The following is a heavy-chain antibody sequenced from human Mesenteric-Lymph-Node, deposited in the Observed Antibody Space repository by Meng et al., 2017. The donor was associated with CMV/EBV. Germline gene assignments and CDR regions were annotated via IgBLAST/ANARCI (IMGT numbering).Heavy chain of an antibody. CDR3: AKGSYYDSSNLYFDY. CDR2: ISASGGDT. V-gene: IGHV3-23*01. Sequence: GESLKISCAASGFTFSNSAMRWVRQALGKGLEWVSSISASGGDTFYGDSVKGRFTISRDNSKNTLYLQMNSLRAEDTAVYYCAKGSYYDSSNLYFDYWGQGTLVTVSS. CDR1: GFTFSNSA. J-gene: IGHJ4*02. D-gene: IGHD3-22*01.